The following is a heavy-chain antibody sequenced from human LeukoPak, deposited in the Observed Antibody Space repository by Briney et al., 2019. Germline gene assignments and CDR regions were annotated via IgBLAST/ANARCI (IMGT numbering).Heavy chain of an antibody. D-gene: IGHD6-19*01. CDR2: IHPGTGQT. V-gene: IGHV1-3*01. CDR3: AKGSGPPVWKPFDI. CDR1: GYTFTTRA. J-gene: IGHJ3*02. Sequence: ASVKVSCKASGYTFTTRASHLVRQAPGHSLEWMGWIHPGTGQTRYSEGLRGRVTITRDKSANLVYMELTSLAFEDTAIYNCAKGSGPPVWKPFDIWGQGTLLTVSS.